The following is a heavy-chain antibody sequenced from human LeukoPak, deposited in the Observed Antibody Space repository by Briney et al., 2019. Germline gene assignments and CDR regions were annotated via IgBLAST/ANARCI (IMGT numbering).Heavy chain of an antibody. D-gene: IGHD3-22*01. Sequence: PSETLSLTCAVHGGSFSGYYWSWIRQPPGKGLEWIGEIMYDGSSNYHPSLKSRVSMSVYTSKNQFSLKMTSVTAADTAVYYCARGRYYFDSSGAFYWGQGTLVTVSS. V-gene: IGHV4-34*01. CDR1: GGSFSGYY. CDR3: ARGRYYFDSSGAFY. J-gene: IGHJ4*02. CDR2: IMYDGSS.